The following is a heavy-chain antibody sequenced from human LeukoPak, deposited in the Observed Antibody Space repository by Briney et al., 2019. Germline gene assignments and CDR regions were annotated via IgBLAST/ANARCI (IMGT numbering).Heavy chain of an antibody. V-gene: IGHV3-30-3*01. Sequence: PGGSLRLPCAASGFTFSSYAMHWVRQAPGKGLEWVAVISYDGSNKYYADSVKGRFTISRDNSKNTLYLQMNSLRAEDTAVYYCARDGLLGYCSSTSCPTPTFDYWGQGTLVTVSS. D-gene: IGHD2-2*01. CDR1: GFTFSSYA. CDR3: ARDGLLGYCSSTSCPTPTFDY. CDR2: ISYDGSNK. J-gene: IGHJ4*02.